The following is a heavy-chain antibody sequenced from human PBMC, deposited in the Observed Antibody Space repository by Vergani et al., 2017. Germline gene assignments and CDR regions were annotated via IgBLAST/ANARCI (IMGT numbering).Heavy chain of an antibody. D-gene: IGHD6-6*01. CDR1: GMSISNNNYY. V-gene: IGHV4-39*01. CDR3: ARHLRQLARNDVFDI. Sequence: QLQLQESGPRLVKPSETLSLPCCLSGMSISNNNYYWGWIRQPPGKGLEWIGSIYDSRNNNYSPSLKSRVSISVDTSKNQFSLNLTSVTAADTAVYYCARHLRQLARNDVFDIWGHGTLVTVSS. CDR2: IYDSRNN. J-gene: IGHJ3*02.